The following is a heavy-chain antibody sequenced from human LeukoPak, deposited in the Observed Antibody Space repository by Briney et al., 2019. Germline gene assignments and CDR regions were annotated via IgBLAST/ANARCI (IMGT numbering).Heavy chain of an antibody. D-gene: IGHD2-2*01. J-gene: IGHJ6*02. CDR3: ARKGYCSSTSCFSIYYYGIDV. CDR2: MNPNSGNT. CDR1: GYTFTSYD. Sequence: ASVKVSCKASGYTFTSYDINWVRQATGQGLEWMGWMNPNSGNTGYAQKFQGRVTMTRNTSISTAYMELSSLRSEDTAVYYCARKGYCSSTSCFSIYYYGIDVWGQGTTVTVSS. V-gene: IGHV1-8*01.